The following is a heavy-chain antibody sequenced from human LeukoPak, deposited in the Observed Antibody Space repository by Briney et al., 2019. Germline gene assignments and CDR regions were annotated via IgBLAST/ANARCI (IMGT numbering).Heavy chain of an antibody. V-gene: IGHV3-30*18. D-gene: IGHD3-10*01. J-gene: IGHJ5*02. Sequence: GRSLRLSCAASGFIFRSYDMHWVRQAPGKGLEWVAVISYDGSKRDHIDAVKGRFTISRDNSRNTLYLQMNSLRAEDTAVYYCAKGPKRGFGELFSWFDPWGQGTLVTVSS. CDR3: AKGPKRGFGELFSWFDP. CDR1: GFIFRSYD. CDR2: ISYDGSKR.